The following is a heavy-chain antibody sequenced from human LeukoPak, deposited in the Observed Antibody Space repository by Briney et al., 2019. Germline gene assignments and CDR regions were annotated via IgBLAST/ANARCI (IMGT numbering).Heavy chain of an antibody. CDR1: GFIVSINS. D-gene: IGHD4-17*01. J-gene: IGHJ4*02. CDR2: IYSGGNT. V-gene: IGHV3-53*01. CDR3: ARLAGEYSHPYDY. Sequence: HPGWSLRLSCTVSGFIVSINSMSWVRQAPGKGLEWVSFIYSGGNTHYSDSVKGRFTISRDNSKNTLYLHMNSLRAEDTAVYYCARLAGEYSHPYDYWGQGTLVTVSS.